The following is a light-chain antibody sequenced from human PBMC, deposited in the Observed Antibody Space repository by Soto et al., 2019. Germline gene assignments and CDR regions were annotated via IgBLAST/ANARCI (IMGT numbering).Light chain of an antibody. V-gene: IGKV1-5*03. Sequence: DIHLTQSPSTLSASVGDRVTITCRASQSISILLAWYQQKPGKAPNLLIYATSNLETGVSSRFLGSGYGTELTLTISSLKPDDSATYYCQHYNDFSLTFGQGTKVEIK. CDR1: QSISIL. CDR2: ATS. CDR3: QHYNDFSLT. J-gene: IGKJ1*01.